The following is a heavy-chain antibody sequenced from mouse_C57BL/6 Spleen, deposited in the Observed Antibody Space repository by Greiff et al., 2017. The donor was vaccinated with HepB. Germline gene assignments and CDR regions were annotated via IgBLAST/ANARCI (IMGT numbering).Heavy chain of an antibody. J-gene: IGHJ2*01. V-gene: IGHV14-4*01. Sequence: EVQLQQSGAELVRPGASVKLSCTASGFNIKDDYMHWVKQRPEQGLEWIGWIDPENGDTEYASKFQGKATITADTSSNTAYLQLSSLTSEDTAVYYCTAYYGSSQYYFDYWGQGTTLTVSS. D-gene: IGHD1-1*01. CDR2: IDPENGDT. CDR3: TAYYGSSQYYFDY. CDR1: GFNIKDDY.